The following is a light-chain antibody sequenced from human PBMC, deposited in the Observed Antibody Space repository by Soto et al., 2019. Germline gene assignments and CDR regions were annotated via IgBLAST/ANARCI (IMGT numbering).Light chain of an antibody. V-gene: IGLV2-14*01. CDR1: SSDIGGYNY. J-gene: IGLJ3*02. Sequence: QSALTQPASVSGSPGQSITISCTGTSSDIGGYNYVSWYQQHPGKAPKLMIYEVSNRPSGVSNRFSGSKSGNAYSLTISGLQAEDEADYYCSAITSSTTLAFGGGTKLTVL. CDR2: EVS. CDR3: SAITSSTTLA.